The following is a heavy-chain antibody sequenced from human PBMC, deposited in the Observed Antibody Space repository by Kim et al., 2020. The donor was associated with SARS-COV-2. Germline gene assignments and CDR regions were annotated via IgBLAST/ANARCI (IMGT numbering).Heavy chain of an antibody. CDR3: AKKVVGMTPFDN. J-gene: IGHJ4*02. D-gene: IGHD1-26*01. Sequence: GGSLRLSCATSGFTLRNYAMAWVRQAPGKGLEWVSSIYGLGGRISYSDSVKGRFTVSIDSSRNMLSLQMTSLRADDTATYYCAKKVVGMTPFDNWGLGTRVTVSS. V-gene: IGHV3-23*01. CDR1: GFTLRNYA. CDR2: IYGLGGRI.